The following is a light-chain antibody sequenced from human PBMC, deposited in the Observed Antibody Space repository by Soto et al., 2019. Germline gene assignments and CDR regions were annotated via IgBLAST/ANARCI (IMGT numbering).Light chain of an antibody. V-gene: IGKV1-39*01. CDR2: AAS. Sequence: DIQMTQSPSSLSASVGDRVIITCRASQTISSHLNWYQQKPGKAPNLLAYAASSLQSGVPSRFTGSGSGTDFSLTISSLQPEDFATYFCQQSYTTPITFGQGTRLEIK. CDR1: QTISSH. CDR3: QQSYTTPIT. J-gene: IGKJ5*01.